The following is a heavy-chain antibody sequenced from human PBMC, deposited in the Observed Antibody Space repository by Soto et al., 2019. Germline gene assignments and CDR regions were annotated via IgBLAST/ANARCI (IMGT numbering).Heavy chain of an antibody. V-gene: IGHV1-18*04. CDR2: ISAYNGKT. CDR1: GYTFTSYG. CDR3: ARDIVVVPAAIGTPFYQYYGLDX. D-gene: IGHD2-2*01. Sequence: ASVKVSCKASGYTFTSYGISWVRQAPGQGLEWRGWISAYNGKTNYAQKLQGRVTMTTDTSTSTAYMELRSLRSDDTAVYYCARDIVVVPAAIGTPFYQYYGLDXWGQGTTVTVS. J-gene: IGHJ6*02.